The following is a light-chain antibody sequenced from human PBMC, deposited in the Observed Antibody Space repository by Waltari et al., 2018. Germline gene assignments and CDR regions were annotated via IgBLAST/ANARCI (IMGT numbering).Light chain of an antibody. V-gene: IGLV2-23*02. CDR1: TSDVGSYDL. Sequence: QSALTQPASVSGTPGQSITISCSGTTSDVGSYDLGSWYQPHPGEAPKLLICEVFKRPPDTSSRFSGAKSGSTASLTISGLQPEDEADYYCCSYAGRGTYVFGSGTKVTVL. J-gene: IGLJ1*01. CDR2: EVF. CDR3: CSYAGRGTYV.